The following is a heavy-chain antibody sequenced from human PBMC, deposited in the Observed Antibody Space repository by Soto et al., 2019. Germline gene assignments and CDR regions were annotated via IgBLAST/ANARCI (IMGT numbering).Heavy chain of an antibody. CDR1: EYTFTDYF. D-gene: IGHD1-1*01. J-gene: IGHJ4*02. CDR3: IGGERVLRYFDD. V-gene: IGHV1-46*04. CDR2: INLGGTTT. Sequence: QVQLVQSGAEVKKPGASVKLSCQASEYTFTDYFIHWVRQAPGQGLEWMGLINLGGTTTTYAQKLQGRLTIIRASSTSTVYMELSSLRSEDTAVYYCIGGERVLRYFDDWGQGTLVSVSS.